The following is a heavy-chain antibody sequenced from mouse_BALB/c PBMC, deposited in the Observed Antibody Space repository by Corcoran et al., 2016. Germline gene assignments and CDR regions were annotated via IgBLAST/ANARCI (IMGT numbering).Heavy chain of an antibody. D-gene: IGHD6-1*01. CDR1: GYTFTNYG. CDR3: AREPYAMDY. V-gene: IGHV9-3-1*01. Sequence: QIQLVQSGPELKKPGETVKISCKASGYTFTNYGLNWVKQAPGKGLKWMGWINTYTGEPTYDDDFKGRFAFSLETSASTAYLQINNLKHEDTATYFCAREPYAMDYGGQGTSVAVSS. CDR2: INTYTGEP. J-gene: IGHJ4*01.